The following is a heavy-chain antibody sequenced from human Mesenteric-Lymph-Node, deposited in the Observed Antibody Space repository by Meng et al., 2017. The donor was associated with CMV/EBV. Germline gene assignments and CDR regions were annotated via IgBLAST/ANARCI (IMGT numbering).Heavy chain of an antibody. CDR2: IYHSGSP. CDR3: ASNPPGSYYGGETWFDP. Sequence: SETLSLTCAVSGASITGTNWWSWVRQSPGKGLMWTGDIYHSGSPNYNPSLKSRVTISLDKSKNDFSLTLGSVTAADTAIYYCASNPPGSYYGGETWFDPWGQGILVTVSS. V-gene: IGHV4-4*02. J-gene: IGHJ5*02. CDR1: GASITGTNW. D-gene: IGHD3-10*01.